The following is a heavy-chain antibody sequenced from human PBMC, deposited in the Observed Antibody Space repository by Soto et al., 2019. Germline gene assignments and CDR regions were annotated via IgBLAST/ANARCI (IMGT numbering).Heavy chain of an antibody. CDR2: INPNSGGT. V-gene: IGHV1-2*04. CDR1: GYTFTGYY. J-gene: IGHJ4*02. D-gene: IGHD5-18*01. Sequence: ASVKVSCKAAGYTFTGYYMQWVRQAPGQGLEWMGWINPNSGGTNYAQKFQGWVTMTRDTSISTAYMELSRLRSDDTAVYYCARMAARGYSRDLDYWGQGTLVTVSS. CDR3: ARMAARGYSRDLDY.